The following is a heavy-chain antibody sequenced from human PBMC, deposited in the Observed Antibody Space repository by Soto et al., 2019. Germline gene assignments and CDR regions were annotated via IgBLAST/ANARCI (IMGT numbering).Heavy chain of an antibody. CDR2: INPHGGST. Sequence: QVRLVQSGAEVRRPGASVKVSCKAPGDTFTSYYLNWVRQAPGQGLEWVGVINPHGGSTKYAQKFQGRVTMTRDTSRSTVYMELRSLRSDDTAIYYCARSSGGYFGIIIEGSNWFDPWGQGTLVTVSS. J-gene: IGHJ5*02. CDR3: ARSSGGYFGIIIEGSNWFDP. V-gene: IGHV1-46*01. CDR1: GDTFTSYY. D-gene: IGHD3-3*01.